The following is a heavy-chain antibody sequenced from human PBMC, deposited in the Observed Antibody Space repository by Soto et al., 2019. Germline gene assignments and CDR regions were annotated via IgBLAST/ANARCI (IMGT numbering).Heavy chain of an antibody. Sequence: EVQLLESGGGLVQPGGSLRLSCAASGFTFSSYAMSWVRQAPGKGLEWVSAISGSGGSTYYADSVKGRFTISRDNSKNMLYLQMNSLRAEDTAVYYCAKGHRGYSYGFPGFDYWGQGTLVTVSS. D-gene: IGHD5-18*01. J-gene: IGHJ4*02. CDR1: GFTFSSYA. CDR2: ISGSGGST. V-gene: IGHV3-23*01. CDR3: AKGHRGYSYGFPGFDY.